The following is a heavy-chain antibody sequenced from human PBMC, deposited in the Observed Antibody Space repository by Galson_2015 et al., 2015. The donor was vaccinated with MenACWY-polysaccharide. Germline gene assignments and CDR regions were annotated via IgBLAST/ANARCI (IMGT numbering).Heavy chain of an antibody. CDR2: ISYDGDSQ. V-gene: IGHV3-30*03. CDR3: ARDGYSFGYYSDL. CDR1: GFTFSNFS. Sequence: SLRLSCAASGFTFSNFSMHWVRQAPGKGLEWVALISYDGDSQYYVDSVKGRFTVSRDNSKNTVYLQMDSLRTEDSAVYFCARDGYSFGYYSDLWGQGTLVTVS. D-gene: IGHD5-18*01. J-gene: IGHJ4*02.